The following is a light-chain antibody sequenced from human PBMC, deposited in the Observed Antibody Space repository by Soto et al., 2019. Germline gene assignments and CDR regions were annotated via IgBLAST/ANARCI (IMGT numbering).Light chain of an antibody. CDR1: SSNIGAGYD. V-gene: IGLV1-40*01. CDR2: GNT. CDR3: QSYDNSLSGCV. J-gene: IGLJ2*01. Sequence: QSALTQPPSVSGAPGQRVTISCTGSSSNIGAGYDVHWYQQFPGTAPKLLIYGNTNRPSGVPDRFSGSKSGTSASLAITGLKAEDEADYYFQSYDNSLSGCVFGGGTKLTVL.